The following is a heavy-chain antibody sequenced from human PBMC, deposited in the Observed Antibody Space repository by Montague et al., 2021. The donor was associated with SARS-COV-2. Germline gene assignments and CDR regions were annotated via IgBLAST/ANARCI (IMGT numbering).Heavy chain of an antibody. J-gene: IGHJ4*02. CDR2: INHSGTT. Sequence: ENLSLTCAVYGGSFSGYYWTWIRQSPGKGLEWIAEINHSGTTNYNFNPSLRSRVTISVDTSKSQFSLKLSSVTAADTGVYYCARWDPQTLTLIGLRGKSASDYWGQGTLVTVSS. CDR1: GGSFSGYY. V-gene: IGHV4-34*01. CDR3: ARWDPQTLTLIGLRGKSASDY. D-gene: IGHD4-23*01.